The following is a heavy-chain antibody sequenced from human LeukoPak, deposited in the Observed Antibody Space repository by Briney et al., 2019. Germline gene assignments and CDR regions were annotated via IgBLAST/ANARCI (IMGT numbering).Heavy chain of an antibody. J-gene: IGHJ4*02. CDR2: TSDSGNT. D-gene: IGHD2-21*01. CDR1: GGSIRNYY. V-gene: IGHV4-59*01. Sequence: SETLSLTCTVSGGSIRNYYWNWIRQPPGKGLEWIGYTSDSGNTDYKPSLKSRVTISVDTSKNQFSLKLTSATAADTAVYYCARWHSHGRYFDYWGQGALVTVSP. CDR3: ARWHSHGRYFDY.